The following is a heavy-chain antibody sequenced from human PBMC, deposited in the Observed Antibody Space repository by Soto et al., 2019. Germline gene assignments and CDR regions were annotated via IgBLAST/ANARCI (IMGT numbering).Heavy chain of an antibody. CDR1: GCSISSYY. J-gene: IGHJ4*02. D-gene: IGHD4-17*01. V-gene: IGHV4-59*01. CDR3: ARSYGPFDY. Sequence: SETLSLTCTVSGCSISSYYWSWIRQPPGKGLEWIGYIYYSGSTNYNPSLKSRVTISVDTSKNQFSLKLSSVTAADTAVYYCARSYGPFDYWGQGTLVTSP. CDR2: IYYSGST.